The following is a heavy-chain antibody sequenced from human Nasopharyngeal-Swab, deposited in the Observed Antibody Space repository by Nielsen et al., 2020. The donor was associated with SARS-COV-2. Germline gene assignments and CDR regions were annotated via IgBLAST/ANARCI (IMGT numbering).Heavy chain of an antibody. Sequence: LSLTCAASGFTFSSYGMHWVRQAPGKGLEWVAVISYDGSNKYYADSVKGRFTISRDNSKNTLYLQMNSLRAEDTAVYYCARVRGDYDSSGYYYHDGAFDIWGQGTMVTVSS. D-gene: IGHD3-22*01. CDR1: GFTFSSYG. V-gene: IGHV3-30*03. J-gene: IGHJ3*02. CDR2: ISYDGSNK. CDR3: ARVRGDYDSSGYYYHDGAFDI.